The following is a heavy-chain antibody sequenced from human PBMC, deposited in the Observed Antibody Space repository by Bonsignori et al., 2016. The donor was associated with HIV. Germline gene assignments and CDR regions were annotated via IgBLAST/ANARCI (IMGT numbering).Heavy chain of an antibody. V-gene: IGHV1-24*01. D-gene: IGHD3-3*01. Sequence: WVRQAPGQGLEWMGGFDPEDGETIYAQKFQGRVTMTEDTSTDTAYMELSSLRSEDTAVYYCATGRPYYDFWSGYYDYWGQGTLVTVSS. CDR3: ATGRPYYDFWSGYYDY. CDR2: FDPEDGET. J-gene: IGHJ4*02.